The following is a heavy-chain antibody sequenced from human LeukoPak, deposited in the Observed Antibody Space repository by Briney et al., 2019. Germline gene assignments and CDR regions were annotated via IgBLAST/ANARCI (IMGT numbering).Heavy chain of an antibody. D-gene: IGHD2-21*01. CDR2: ISGSGGST. CDR3: ASLASGDWAFDI. J-gene: IGHJ3*02. Sequence: GGSLRLSCAASGFTFSSYAMSWVRQAPGKGLEWVSAISGSGGSTYNADSVKGRFTISRDNSKNTLYLQMNSLRAEDTAVYYCASLASGDWAFDIWGQGTMVTVSS. CDR1: GFTFSSYA. V-gene: IGHV3-23*01.